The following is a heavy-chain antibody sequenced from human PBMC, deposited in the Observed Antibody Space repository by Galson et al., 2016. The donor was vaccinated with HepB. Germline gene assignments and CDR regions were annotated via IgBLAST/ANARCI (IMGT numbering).Heavy chain of an antibody. CDR1: GFTFSNYG. Sequence: SLRLSCAASGFTFSNYGMHWVRQAPAKGLEWVAADSMDGRRKFYADSVKGRFTISRDNSNNMLFLQMSSLRADGTAVYYCAKRHEYCPAVGCSVDYWGQGTLVSVSS. CDR3: AKRHEYCPAVGCSVDY. D-gene: IGHD2/OR15-2a*01. J-gene: IGHJ4*02. V-gene: IGHV3-30*18. CDR2: DSMDGRRK.